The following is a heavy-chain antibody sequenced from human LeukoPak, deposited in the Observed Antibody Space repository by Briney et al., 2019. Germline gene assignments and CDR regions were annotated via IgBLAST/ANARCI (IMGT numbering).Heavy chain of an antibody. CDR1: GFTFSSYS. CDR3: ASDSGGEREWADAFDI. J-gene: IGHJ3*02. D-gene: IGHD2-15*01. Sequence: GGSLRLSCAASGFTFSSYSINWVRQAPGKGLEWVSSISSSNSYIYYADSVKGRFTISRDNAKNSLYLQMNSLRAEDTAVYYCASDSGGEREWADAFDIWGQGTMVTVSS. CDR2: ISSSNSYI. V-gene: IGHV3-21*01.